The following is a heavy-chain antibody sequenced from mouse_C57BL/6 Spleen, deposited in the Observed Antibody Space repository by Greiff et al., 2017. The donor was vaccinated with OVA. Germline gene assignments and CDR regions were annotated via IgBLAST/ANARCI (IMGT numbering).Heavy chain of an antibody. V-gene: IGHV1-85*01. Sequence: VQLQQSGPELVKPGASVKLSCKASGYTFTSYDINWVKQRPGQGLEWIGWIYPRDGSTKYNEKFKGKATLTVDTSSSTAYMELHSLTSEDSAVYFCARGGTGFYYYAMDYWGQGTSVTVSS. J-gene: IGHJ4*01. CDR3: ARGGTGFYYYAMDY. D-gene: IGHD3-3*01. CDR2: IYPRDGST. CDR1: GYTFTSYD.